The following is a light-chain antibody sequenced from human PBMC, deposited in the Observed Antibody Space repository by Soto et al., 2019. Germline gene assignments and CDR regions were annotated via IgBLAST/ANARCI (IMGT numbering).Light chain of an antibody. CDR2: AAS. J-gene: IGKJ4*01. V-gene: IGKV1-39*01. Sequence: DIQMTQSPSSLSASVGDRVTITCRASQSISSYLNWYQQKPGKAPKLLIYAASSLQSGVPSRFSGSGSGTDFTLTISSLQPEDFATYYCQQYGSSPPTFGGGTKVDIK. CDR3: QQYGSSPPT. CDR1: QSISSY.